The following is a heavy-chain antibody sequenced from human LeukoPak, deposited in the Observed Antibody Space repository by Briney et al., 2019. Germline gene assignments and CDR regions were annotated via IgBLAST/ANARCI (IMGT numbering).Heavy chain of an antibody. CDR1: GGTFSSYG. V-gene: IGHV1-69*13. CDR2: IIPIFGTA. D-gene: IGHD3-9*01. CDR3: ARVTLSRYFDWGNYYGMDV. Sequence: ASVKVSCKASGGTFSSYGISWVRQAPGQGLEWMGGIIPIFGTANYAQKFQGRVTITADASTTTAYMELSSLRSEDTAVYYCARVTLSRYFDWGNYYGMDVWGQGTTVTVPS. J-gene: IGHJ6*02.